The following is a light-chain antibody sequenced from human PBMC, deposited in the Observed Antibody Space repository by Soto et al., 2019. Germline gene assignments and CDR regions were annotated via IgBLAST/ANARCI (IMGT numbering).Light chain of an antibody. J-gene: IGKJ4*01. V-gene: IGKV4-1*01. CDR3: QQYYSTPLT. Sequence: DIAMTQSPDSLAVSLGERATINCKSSQSIFYSSTNKNYLAWYQQKPGQPPELLIYWASTRESGVPDRFSGSGSATDFTLTISSLQAEDVAVYYCQQYYSTPLTSGGGTKAEIK. CDR1: QSIFYSSTNKNY. CDR2: WAS.